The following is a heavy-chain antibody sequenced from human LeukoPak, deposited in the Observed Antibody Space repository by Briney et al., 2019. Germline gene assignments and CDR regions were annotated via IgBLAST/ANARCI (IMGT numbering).Heavy chain of an antibody. Sequence: TLSLTCTVSGDSLTSGSRYWSWIRQPAGQGLEWIGHFYSSTRTTYNPSLESRVTISGDTAKNQFSLKLDSVTAADTAVYFCARCMSELDYGDYAYYYHMDVWGKGTTVTVSS. D-gene: IGHD4-17*01. J-gene: IGHJ6*04. CDR3: ARCMSELDYGDYAYYYHMDV. CDR1: GDSLTSGSRY. V-gene: IGHV4-61*09. CDR2: FYSSTRT.